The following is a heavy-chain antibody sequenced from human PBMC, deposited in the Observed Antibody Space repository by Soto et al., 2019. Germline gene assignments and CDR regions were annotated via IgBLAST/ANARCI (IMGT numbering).Heavy chain of an antibody. CDR3: DRTTDYASSGYPPPYYYYGMDV. Sequence: SGPTLVNPTQTLTLTCTFSGSSLSTSGMGVGWIRQPPGKALEWLALIYWDDDKRFSPSLLSRLTITTDTSKNQVVLTMTNMNAGDTDTFYCDRTTDYASSGYPPPYYYYGMDVWGQGTTVTVSS. D-gene: IGHD3-22*01. J-gene: IGHJ6*02. CDR1: GSSLSTSGMG. CDR2: IYWDDDK. V-gene: IGHV2-5*02.